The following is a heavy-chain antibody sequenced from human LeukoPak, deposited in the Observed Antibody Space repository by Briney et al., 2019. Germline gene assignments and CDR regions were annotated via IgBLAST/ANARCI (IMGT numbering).Heavy chain of an antibody. CDR2: ISSSGSTI. Sequence: GGSLRLSCAASGFTFSSYEMNWVRQAPGKGLEWVSYISSSGSTIYYADSVKGRFTIFRDNAKNSLYLQMNSLRAEDTAVYYCARSSGWYIPDYWGQGTLVTVSS. V-gene: IGHV3-48*03. D-gene: IGHD6-19*01. J-gene: IGHJ4*02. CDR3: ARSSGWYIPDY. CDR1: GFTFSSYE.